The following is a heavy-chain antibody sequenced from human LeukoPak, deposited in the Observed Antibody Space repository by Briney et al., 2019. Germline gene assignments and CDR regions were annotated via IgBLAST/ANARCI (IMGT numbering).Heavy chain of an antibody. D-gene: IGHD2-8*01. Sequence: GGSLRLSCAASGFTFSSYSMNWVRQAPGKGLEWVSSISSSSSYIYYADSVKGRFTISRDNAKNSLYLQMNSLRAEDKAVYYCARGRLGYCTNGVCYGYYYYYGMDVWGQGTTVTVSS. V-gene: IGHV3-21*01. J-gene: IGHJ6*02. CDR3: ARGRLGYCTNGVCYGYYYYYGMDV. CDR1: GFTFSSYS. CDR2: ISSSSSYI.